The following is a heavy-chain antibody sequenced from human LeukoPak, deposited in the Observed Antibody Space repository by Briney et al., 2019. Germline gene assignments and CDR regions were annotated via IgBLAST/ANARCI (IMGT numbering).Heavy chain of an antibody. CDR3: ARSSHGDPYYFDY. CDR2: IKQDGSEK. CDR1: GFTFSSYW. V-gene: IGHV3-7*01. J-gene: IGHJ4*02. D-gene: IGHD4-17*01. Sequence: GGSLRLSCAASGFTFSSYWMSWVRQAPGKGLEWVANIKQDGSEKYYVDSVKGRFTISRDNAKNSLYLQMSSLRAEDTAVYYCARSSHGDPYYFDYWGQGTLVTVSS.